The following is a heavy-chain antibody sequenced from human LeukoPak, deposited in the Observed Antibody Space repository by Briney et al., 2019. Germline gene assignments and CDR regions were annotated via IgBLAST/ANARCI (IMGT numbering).Heavy chain of an antibody. Sequence: AGSLRLSCAASGFTFSDYYRSWIRQAPGKGLEWVSYISSSGSTIYYADSVKGRFTISRDNAKNSLYLQMNSLRAEDTAVYYCARRDSGYSYGRLPYWGQGTLVTVSS. CDR3: ARRDSGYSYGRLPY. J-gene: IGHJ4*02. V-gene: IGHV3-11*01. CDR1: GFTFSDYY. D-gene: IGHD5-18*01. CDR2: ISSSGSTI.